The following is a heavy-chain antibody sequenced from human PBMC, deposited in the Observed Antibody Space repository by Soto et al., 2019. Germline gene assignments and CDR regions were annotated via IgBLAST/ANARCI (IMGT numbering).Heavy chain of an antibody. CDR2: IIPIFGTA. D-gene: IGHD2-2*02. CDR1: GGTFSSYA. Sequence: ASVKVSCKASGGTFSSYAISWVRQAPGQGLEWMGGIIPIFGTANYAQKLQGRVTITADESTSTAYMELSSLRSEGTAVYYCARVVIVVVPAAIPDYYYYGMDVWGQGPTVTVSS. CDR3: ARVVIVVVPAAIPDYYYYGMDV. V-gene: IGHV1-69*13. J-gene: IGHJ6*02.